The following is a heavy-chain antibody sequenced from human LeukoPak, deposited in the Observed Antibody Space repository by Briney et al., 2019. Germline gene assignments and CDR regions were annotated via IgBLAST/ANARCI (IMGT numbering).Heavy chain of an antibody. CDR1: GFTFSRYA. Sequence: PGGSLRLSCSASGFTFSRYAMHWVRQAPGKELEYLSLISSNGGSTYYADSVKGRFSISRDNSKNTLYLQMNSLRTEDTAVYYCAKDVGGSYGALYYWGQGALVTVSS. CDR2: ISSNGGST. J-gene: IGHJ4*02. D-gene: IGHD1-26*01. V-gene: IGHV3-64*04. CDR3: AKDVGGSYGALYY.